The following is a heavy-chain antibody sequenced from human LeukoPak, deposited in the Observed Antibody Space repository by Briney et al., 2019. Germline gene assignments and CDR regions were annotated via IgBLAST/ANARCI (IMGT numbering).Heavy chain of an antibody. V-gene: IGHV1-2*02. Sequence: ASVKVSCKASGYTFTGYYMNWVRQAPGQGLEWMGWINPNSGGTNYAQKFQGRVTMTRDTSISTAYMELSRLRSDDTAVYYCARTDPYYYDSSGYYSSHFDYWGQGTLVTVSS. CDR1: GYTFTGYY. CDR2: INPNSGGT. D-gene: IGHD3-22*01. CDR3: ARTDPYYYDSSGYYSSHFDY. J-gene: IGHJ4*02.